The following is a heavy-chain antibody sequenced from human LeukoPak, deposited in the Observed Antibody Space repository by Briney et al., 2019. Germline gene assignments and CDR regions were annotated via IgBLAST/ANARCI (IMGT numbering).Heavy chain of an antibody. V-gene: IGHV4-39*07. Sequence: SETLSLTCTVSGGSISSSSYYWGWIRQPPGKGLEWIGSIYYSGSTYYNPSLKSRVTISVDTSKNQFSLKLSSVTAADTAVYYCAIRIFSQWLVLLNDYWGQGTLVTVSS. J-gene: IGHJ4*02. CDR3: AIRIFSQWLVLLNDY. CDR2: IYYSGST. D-gene: IGHD6-19*01. CDR1: GGSISSSSYY.